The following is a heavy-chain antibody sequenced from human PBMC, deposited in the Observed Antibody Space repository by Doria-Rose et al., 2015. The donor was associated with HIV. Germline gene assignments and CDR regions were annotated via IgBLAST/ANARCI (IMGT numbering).Heavy chain of an antibody. CDR3: ARKGMGHYFDF. J-gene: IGHJ4*02. D-gene: IGHD2-8*01. CDR2: ITSGSTTM. CDR1: GFSFSHYS. Sequence: VQLVQSGGGLVKPGGSLRLSCEASGFSFSHYSMNWIRQAPGKGLESVESITSGSTTMVYADSLRARVSISRDNAKNSLYLQMDSLSAEDTAVYYCARKGMGHYFDFWGQGTPVTVSS. V-gene: IGHV3-21*01.